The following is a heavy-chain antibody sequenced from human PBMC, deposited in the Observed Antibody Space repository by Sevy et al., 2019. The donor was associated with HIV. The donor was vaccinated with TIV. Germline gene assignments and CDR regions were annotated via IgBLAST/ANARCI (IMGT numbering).Heavy chain of an antibody. J-gene: IGHJ6*02. V-gene: IGHV3-30*18. Sequence: GGSLRLSCAASGFIFTTYGMHWVRQAPGKGLEWVAIVSYDGSNKFYADSVKGRFTISRDNSKNTLYLQMNSLRTEDMAVYYCAKEIGSSGGDLYYYGMDVWGQGTTVTVSS. CDR2: VSYDGSNK. CDR1: GFIFTTYG. CDR3: AKEIGSSGGDLYYYGMDV. D-gene: IGHD6-19*01.